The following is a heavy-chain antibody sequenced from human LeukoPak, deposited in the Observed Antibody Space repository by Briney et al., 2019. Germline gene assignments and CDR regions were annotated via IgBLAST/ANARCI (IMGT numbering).Heavy chain of an antibody. V-gene: IGHV3-30-3*01. Sequence: GGSLRLSCAASGFTFSSYAMHWVRQAPGKGLEWVAVISYDGSNKYYADSVKGRFTISRDNSKNTLYLQMNSLRAEDTAVYYCARESYDILTGFKGLDAFDIWGQGTMVTVSS. D-gene: IGHD3-9*01. CDR1: GFTFSSYA. CDR3: ARESYDILTGFKGLDAFDI. CDR2: ISYDGSNK. J-gene: IGHJ3*02.